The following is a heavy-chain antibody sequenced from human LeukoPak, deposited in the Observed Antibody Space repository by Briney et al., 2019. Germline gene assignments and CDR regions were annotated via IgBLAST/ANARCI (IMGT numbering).Heavy chain of an antibody. D-gene: IGHD2-21*01. CDR3: ARSNRYFDL. CDR2: IYYSGST. CDR1: GDSISSSTYY. V-gene: IGHV4-39*07. J-gene: IGHJ2*01. Sequence: PSETLSLTCTVSGDSISSSTYYWGWIRQPPGKGLEWIGSIYYSGSTYYNPSLKSRVTISVDTSKNQFSLKLSSVTAADTAVYYCARSNRYFDLWGRGTLVTVSS.